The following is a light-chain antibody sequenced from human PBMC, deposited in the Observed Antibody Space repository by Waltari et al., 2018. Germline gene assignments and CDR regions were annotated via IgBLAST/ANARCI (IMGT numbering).Light chain of an antibody. Sequence: DIQMTQSPSSLSAPVEDRATITCRASHKCSSYLNWYQQKPGTAPRLLIYDASRLQSGVPSRFSGSGSGTDFTLTISSLEPEDFGAYYCQQNYTTPRTFGQGTKVETK. CDR2: DAS. V-gene: IGKV1-39*01. CDR1: HKCSSY. J-gene: IGKJ1*01. CDR3: QQNYTTPRT.